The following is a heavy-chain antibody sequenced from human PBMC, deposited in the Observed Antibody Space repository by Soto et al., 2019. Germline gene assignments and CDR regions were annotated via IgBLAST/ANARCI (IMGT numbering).Heavy chain of an antibody. V-gene: IGHV3-33*01. CDR2: IWYDGSNK. D-gene: IGHD2-2*02. CDR3: ARDICGYCSSTSCYKVCWYFDL. J-gene: IGHJ2*01. CDR1: GFTFSSYG. Sequence: QVQLVESGGGVVQPGRSLRLSCAASGFTFSSYGMHWVRQAPGKGLEWVAVIWYDGSNKYYADSVKGRFTNSRDNSKNTLNLQMNSLRAEDTAVYYCARDICGYCSSTSCYKVCWYFDLWGRGTLVTVSS.